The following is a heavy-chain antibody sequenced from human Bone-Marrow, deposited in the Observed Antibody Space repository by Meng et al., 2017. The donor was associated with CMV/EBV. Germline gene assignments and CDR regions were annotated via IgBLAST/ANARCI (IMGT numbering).Heavy chain of an antibody. CDR3: ARDFSQWEPDMQDAFDI. V-gene: IGHV1-18*01. Sequence: ASVFASCNVFGYTFTSYGISWVRQAPGQGLEWMGWISAYNGNTNYAQKLQGRVTMTTDTSTSTAYMELRSLRSDDTAVYYCARDFSQWEPDMQDAFDIWGQGTMFTVSS. J-gene: IGHJ3*02. CDR1: GYTFTSYG. D-gene: IGHD1-26*01. CDR2: ISAYNGNT.